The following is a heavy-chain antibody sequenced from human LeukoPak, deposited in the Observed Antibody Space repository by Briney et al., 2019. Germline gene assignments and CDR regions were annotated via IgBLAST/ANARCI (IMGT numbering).Heavy chain of an antibody. CDR2: IRYDGSNK. CDR1: GFTFSTYG. Sequence: GGSLRLSCAASGFTFSTYGIHWVRQAPGKGLEWVAFIRYDGSNKYYADSVKGRSTISRDNSKNTLYLQMNSLRAEDTAVYYCAKDNYDYGDYDGGDYWGQGTLVTVSS. CDR3: AKDNYDYGDYDGGDY. D-gene: IGHD4-17*01. J-gene: IGHJ4*02. V-gene: IGHV3-30*02.